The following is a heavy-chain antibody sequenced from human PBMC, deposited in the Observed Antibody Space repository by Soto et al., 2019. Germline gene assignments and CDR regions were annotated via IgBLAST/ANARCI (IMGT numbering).Heavy chain of an antibody. J-gene: IGHJ4*02. D-gene: IGHD3-16*02. CDR2: IIPIFGTA. CDR1: GGTFSSYA. V-gene: IGHV1-69*01. CDR3: ARVSYDYVWGSYRYRLGDY. Sequence: QVQLVQSGAEVKKPGSSVKVSCKASGGTFSSYAISWVRQAPGQGLEWMGGIIPIFGTANYAQKFQVRVTITADESTSTAYMELSSLRSEDTAVYYCARVSYDYVWGSYRYRLGDYWGQGTLVTVSS.